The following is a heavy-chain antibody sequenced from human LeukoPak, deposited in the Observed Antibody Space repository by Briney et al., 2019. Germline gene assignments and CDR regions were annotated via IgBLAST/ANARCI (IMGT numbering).Heavy chain of an antibody. CDR2: IIPIFGTA. CDR3: ARGTRFLEWLPEDWFDP. J-gene: IGHJ5*02. CDR1: GGTFSSYA. D-gene: IGHD3-3*01. Sequence: GSSVKVSCKASGGTFSSYAISWVRQAPGQGLEWMGGIIPIFGTAHYAQKFQGRVTITADESTSTAYMELSRLRSEDTPVYYCARGTRFLEWLPEDWFDPWGQGTLVTVSS. V-gene: IGHV1-69*01.